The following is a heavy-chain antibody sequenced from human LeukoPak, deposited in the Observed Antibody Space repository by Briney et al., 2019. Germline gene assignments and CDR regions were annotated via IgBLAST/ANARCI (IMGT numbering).Heavy chain of an antibody. J-gene: IGHJ4*02. CDR2: IQQDGSEK. V-gene: IGHV3-7*01. Sequence: GGSLRLSCAASGFTFSSCWMSWVRQAPGKGLEWVANIQQDGSEKYYVDSVKGRFTISRDNAKNSLYLQMNSRRAEDTVVYYCARVGGTTNYDILTGYYNGPFYFDYWGQGTLVTVSS. D-gene: IGHD3-9*01. CDR1: GFTFSSCW. CDR3: ARVGGTTNYDILTGYYNGPFYFDY.